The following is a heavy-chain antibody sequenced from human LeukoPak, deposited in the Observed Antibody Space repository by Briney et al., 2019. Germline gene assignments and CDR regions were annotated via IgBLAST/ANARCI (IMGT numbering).Heavy chain of an antibody. CDR1: GYTFTGYY. J-gene: IGHJ3*02. Sequence: ASVKVSCKASGYTFTGYYMHWVRQAPGQGLEWMGWINPNSGGTNYAQKFQGWVTMTRDTSISTAYMELSRLRSDDTAVYYCARIRSSSGWPDDAFDIWGQGTMVTVSS. V-gene: IGHV1-2*04. D-gene: IGHD6-19*01. CDR2: INPNSGGT. CDR3: ARIRSSSGWPDDAFDI.